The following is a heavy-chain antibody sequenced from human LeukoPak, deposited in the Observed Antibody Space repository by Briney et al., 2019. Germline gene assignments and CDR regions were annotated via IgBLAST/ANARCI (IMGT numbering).Heavy chain of an antibody. V-gene: IGHV3-48*03. CDR1: EFTFSSYE. CDR2: ISSSGSLI. J-gene: IGHJ3*02. Sequence: GGSLRLSCAASEFTFSSYEMNWVRQAPGKGPEWVSYISSSGSLIFYADSVKGRFTSSRDNAKNSLYLQMNSLRAEDTAVYYWAKELGDAFDIWGQGTMVTVSS. D-gene: IGHD3-3*02. CDR3: AKELGDAFDI.